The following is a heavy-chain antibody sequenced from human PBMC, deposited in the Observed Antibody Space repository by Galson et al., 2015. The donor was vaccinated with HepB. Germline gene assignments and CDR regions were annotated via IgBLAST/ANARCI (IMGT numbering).Heavy chain of an antibody. CDR3: ARGPPDFWSGLDY. V-gene: IGHV3-43*01. Sequence: SLRLSCAASGFTFDDYTMHWVRLPPGKGLEWVSLISWDGGSTSYATSVKGRFTISRDNSKNSLYLQMNSLRTEDTASYYCARGPPDFWSGLDYWGQGSLVTVSS. J-gene: IGHJ4*02. D-gene: IGHD3-3*01. CDR2: ISWDGGST. CDR1: GFTFDDYT.